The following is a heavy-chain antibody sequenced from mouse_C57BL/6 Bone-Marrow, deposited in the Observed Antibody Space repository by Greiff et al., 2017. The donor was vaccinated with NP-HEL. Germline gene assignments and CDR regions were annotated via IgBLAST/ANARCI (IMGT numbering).Heavy chain of an antibody. J-gene: IGHJ1*03. CDR2: IYPGSGNT. Sequence: QVHVKQSGAELVRPGASVKLSCKASGYTFTDYYINWLKQRPGQGLEWIARIYPGSGNTYYNEKFKGKATLTAEKSSSTAYMQLSSLTSEDSAVYFCARYYYGSRYWYFDVWGTGTTVTVSS. CDR1: GYTFTDYY. CDR3: ARYYYGSRYWYFDV. D-gene: IGHD1-1*01. V-gene: IGHV1-76*01.